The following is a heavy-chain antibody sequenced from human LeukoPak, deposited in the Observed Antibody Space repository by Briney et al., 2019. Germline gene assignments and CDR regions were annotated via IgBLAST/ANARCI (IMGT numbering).Heavy chain of an antibody. CDR1: GGSFSGYY. CDR3: ARHGTIFGVVTLTPYFDY. CDR2: INHSGST. Sequence: PSETLSLTCAVYGGSFSGYYWSWIRQPPGKGLEWIGEINHSGSTNYNPSLKSRVTISVDTSKNQFSLKLSSVTAADTAVYYCARHGTIFGVVTLTPYFDYWGQGTLVTVSS. D-gene: IGHD3-3*01. V-gene: IGHV4-34*01. J-gene: IGHJ4*02.